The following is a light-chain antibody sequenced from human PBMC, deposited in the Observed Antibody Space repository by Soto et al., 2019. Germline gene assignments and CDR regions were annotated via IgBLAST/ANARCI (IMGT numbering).Light chain of an antibody. J-gene: IGKJ2*01. CDR2: GAS. V-gene: IGKV3-20*01. Sequence: EIVLTQSPGTLSLSPVERATLSCRASQSVSSSYLAWYQQKPGQAPRLLIYGASSKATGIPDRFSVSGSGTDFTLTISRLEPEDFAVYYCQQYGSSNKYTCGQETKLAIK. CDR3: QQYGSSNKYT. CDR1: QSVSSSY.